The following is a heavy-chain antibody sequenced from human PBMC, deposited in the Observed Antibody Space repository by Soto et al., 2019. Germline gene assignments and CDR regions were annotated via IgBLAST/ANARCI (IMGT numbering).Heavy chain of an antibody. CDR2: ISAYNGNT. CDR1: GYTFTSYG. J-gene: IGHJ4*02. D-gene: IGHD2-21*02. Sequence: ASVKVSCKASGYTFTSYGISWVRQAPGQGLEWMGWISAYNGNTNYAQKLQGRVTMTTDTSTSTAYMELRSLRSDDTAMYYCARMFAVVTPIDFDYWGQGTLVTVSS. V-gene: IGHV1-18*01. CDR3: ARMFAVVTPIDFDY.